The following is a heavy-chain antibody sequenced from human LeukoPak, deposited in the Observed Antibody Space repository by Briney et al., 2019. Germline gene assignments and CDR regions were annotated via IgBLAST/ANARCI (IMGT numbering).Heavy chain of an antibody. J-gene: IGHJ5*02. CDR2: IYPDDSHT. D-gene: IGHD2-2*02. CDR3: ARGPYAYTSSATLGSYNWCDP. CDR1: GYSFPNYW. V-gene: IGHV5-51*01. Sequence: GESLKISCKGSGYSFPNYWIGWVRQMPGKGLEWMGIIYPDDSHTRYSPSFQDQVTISVDKSISTAYLQWSSLKASDTAMYYCARGPYAYTSSATLGSYNWCDPWGQGSLVTVSS.